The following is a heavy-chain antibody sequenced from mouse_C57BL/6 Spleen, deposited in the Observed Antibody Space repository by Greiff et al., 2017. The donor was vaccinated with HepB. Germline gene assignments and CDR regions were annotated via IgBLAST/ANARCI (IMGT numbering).Heavy chain of an antibody. CDR3: ARDLSY. V-gene: IGHV5-4*01. Sequence: DVKLVESGGGLVKPGGSLKLSCAASGFTFSSYAMSWVRQTPEKRLEWVATISDGGSYTYYPDNVKGRFTISRDNAKNNLYLQMSHLKSEDTAMYYCARDLSYWGQGTTLTVSS. CDR1: GFTFSSYA. J-gene: IGHJ2*01. CDR2: ISDGGSYT.